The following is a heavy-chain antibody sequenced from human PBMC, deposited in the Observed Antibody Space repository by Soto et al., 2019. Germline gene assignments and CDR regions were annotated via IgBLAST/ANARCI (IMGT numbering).Heavy chain of an antibody. V-gene: IGHV1-69*13. Sequence: SVKVSWKASGGTFSGYAISWVRQAPGQGLEWMGGIIPIFGTANYAQKFQGRVTITADESTSTAYMELSSLRSEDTAVYYCARDWGELYYYDSSGYPQPRHYYYGMDVWGQGNTVTVSS. CDR3: ARDWGELYYYDSSGYPQPRHYYYGMDV. CDR2: IIPIFGTA. CDR1: GGTFSGYA. J-gene: IGHJ6*02. D-gene: IGHD3-22*01.